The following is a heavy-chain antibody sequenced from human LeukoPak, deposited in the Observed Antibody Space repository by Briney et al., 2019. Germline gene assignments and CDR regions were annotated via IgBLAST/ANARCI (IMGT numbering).Heavy chain of an antibody. CDR2: IRYNGNNQ. V-gene: IGHV3-30*02. CDR1: GFTFNDYG. Sequence: GGSLRLSCAASGFTFNDYGMHWVRQAPGKGLEWVAFIRYNGNNQYYADSVKGRFTISRDNSKNTLYLQMNSLKGDDTAVYYCAKDSAFYYIDVWGKGTTVIISS. D-gene: IGHD3-10*01. J-gene: IGHJ6*03. CDR3: AKDSAFYYIDV.